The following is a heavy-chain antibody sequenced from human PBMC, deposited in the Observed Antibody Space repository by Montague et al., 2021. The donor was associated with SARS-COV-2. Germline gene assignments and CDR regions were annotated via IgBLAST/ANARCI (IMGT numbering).Heavy chain of an antibody. Sequence: CAISGDSVSRTAAAWNWIRQSLSRGLEWLGSTYYRSEWHTDYAVSVEVRLAIDADTSKNQFSLQLHSVTPEDSAVYYCASGWTLFVWGQGTLVTVSS. V-gene: IGHV6-1*01. CDR1: GDSVSRTAAA. CDR3: ASGWTLFV. D-gene: IGHD6-19*01. CDR2: TYYRSEWHT. J-gene: IGHJ4*02.